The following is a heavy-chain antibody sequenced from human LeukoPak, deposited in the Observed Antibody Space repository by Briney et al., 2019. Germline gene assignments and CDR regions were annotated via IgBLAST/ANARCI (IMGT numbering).Heavy chain of an antibody. Sequence: PGGSLRLSCAASGFNFTNYAMNWVRQAPGRGLEWGSLISSSGGSTYYAGSVKGRFTISRDNSKSTLYLQMNSLRAEDTAIYYCAKDGPTAIPSWFDPWGQGTLVTVSS. J-gene: IGHJ5*02. CDR1: GFNFTNYA. CDR3: AKDGPTAIPSWFDP. D-gene: IGHD2-21*02. V-gene: IGHV3-23*01. CDR2: ISSSGGST.